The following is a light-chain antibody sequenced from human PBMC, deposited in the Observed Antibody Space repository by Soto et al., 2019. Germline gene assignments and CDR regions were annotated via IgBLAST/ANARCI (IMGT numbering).Light chain of an antibody. Sequence: EVLMTQSPATLSVSPGERVTLSCRASQSININLAWYQQKPGQAPRVLIYGAYSRASGIPDRFSGSGSGTDFTITISRLEHDDFAFYYCQQYQNWPPLTFGGGTRVEIK. J-gene: IGKJ4*01. V-gene: IGKV3D-15*01. CDR3: QQYQNWPPLT. CDR1: QSININ. CDR2: GAY.